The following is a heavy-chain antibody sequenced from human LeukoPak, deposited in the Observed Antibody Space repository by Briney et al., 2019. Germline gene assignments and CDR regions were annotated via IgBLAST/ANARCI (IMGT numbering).Heavy chain of an antibody. CDR1: GYTFTTYY. CDR3: ASKDTSGWYEEA. D-gene: IGHD6-19*01. CDR2: INPSGGSA. J-gene: IGHJ5*02. V-gene: IGHV1-46*01. Sequence: ASVKVSCKASGYTFTTYYMHWVRQAPGQGLEWMGVINPSGGSASYAQKFQGRITMTRDTSTSTVYVELSSLRSEDTAVYYCASKDTSGWYEEAWGQGTLVTVSS.